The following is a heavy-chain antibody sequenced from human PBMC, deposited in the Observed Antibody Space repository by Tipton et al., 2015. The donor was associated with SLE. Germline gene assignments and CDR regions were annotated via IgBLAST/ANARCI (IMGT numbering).Heavy chain of an antibody. V-gene: IGHV4-59*08. J-gene: IGHJ4*02. Sequence: TLSLTCTVSRFSITNGYYWRWIRQPPGKGLEWIGYIFYSGNTKENPSLQSRVTMSVDTSKNQFSLKLSSVTAADTAVYYCARGCSGTSCYWGDDWGQGSLVIVSS. D-gene: IGHD2-15*01. CDR1: RFSITNGYY. CDR3: ARGCSGTSCYWGDD. CDR2: IFYSGNT.